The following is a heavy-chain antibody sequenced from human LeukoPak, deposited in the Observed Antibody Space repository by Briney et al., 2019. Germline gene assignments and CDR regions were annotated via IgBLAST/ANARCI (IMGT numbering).Heavy chain of an antibody. D-gene: IGHD3-22*01. CDR1: GFTFSSYA. J-gene: IGHJ5*02. CDR2: ISGSGGST. Sequence: PGGSLRLSCAASGFTFSSYAMSWVRQAPGKGLEWVSAISGSGGSTYYADSVKGGFTISRDNSKNTLYLQMNSLRAEDTAVYYCAREMYYYDSSGYYPAWGQGTLVTVSS. CDR3: AREMYYYDSSGYYPA. V-gene: IGHV3-23*01.